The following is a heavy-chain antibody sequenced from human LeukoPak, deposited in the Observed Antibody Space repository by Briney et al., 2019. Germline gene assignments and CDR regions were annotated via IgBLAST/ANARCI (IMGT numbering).Heavy chain of an antibody. CDR1: GFTFITYW. J-gene: IGHJ3*02. V-gene: IGHV3-74*01. CDR3: ARDYTIFGVVIIRNDAFDI. Sequence: PGGSLRVSCAAPGFTFITYWMHWVRQAPGKGLVWVSRINSEGGSTTYADSVKGRFTISRDNAKNTLYLQMNSLGAEDTAVYYCARDYTIFGVVIIRNDAFDIWGQGTMVTVSS. CDR2: INSEGGST. D-gene: IGHD3-3*01.